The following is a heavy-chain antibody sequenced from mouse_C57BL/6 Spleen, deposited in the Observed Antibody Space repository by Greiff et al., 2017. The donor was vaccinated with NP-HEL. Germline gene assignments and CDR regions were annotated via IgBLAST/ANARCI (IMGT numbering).Heavy chain of an antibody. CDR2: IDPSDSYT. CDR3: ARSNPNWDDYAMDY. CDR1: GYTFTSYW. J-gene: IGHJ4*01. D-gene: IGHD4-1*02. V-gene: IGHV1-50*01. Sequence: QVQLQQPGAELVKPGASVKLSCKASGYTFTSYWMQWVKQRPGQGLEWIGEIDPSDSYTNYNQKFKGKATLTVDTSSSTAYMQLSSLTSEDSAVYYCARSNPNWDDYAMDYWGQGTSVTVSS.